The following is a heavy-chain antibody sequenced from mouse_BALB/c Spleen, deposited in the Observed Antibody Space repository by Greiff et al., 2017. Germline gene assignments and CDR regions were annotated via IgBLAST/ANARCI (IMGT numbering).Heavy chain of an antibody. J-gene: IGHJ3*01. V-gene: IGHV1S81*02. CDR2: INPSNGRT. CDR1: GYTFTSYW. CDR3: ARATTAAWIAY. D-gene: IGHD1-2*01. Sequence: QVQLLQPGAELVKPGASVKLSCKASGYTFTSYWMHWVKQRPGQGLEWIGEINPSNGRTNYNEKFKSKATLTVDKSSSTAYMQLSSLTSEDSAVYYCARATTAAWIAYWGQGTLVTVSA.